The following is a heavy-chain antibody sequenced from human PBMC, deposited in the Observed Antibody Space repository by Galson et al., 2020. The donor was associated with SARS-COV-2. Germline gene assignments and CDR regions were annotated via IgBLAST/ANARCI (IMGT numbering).Heavy chain of an antibody. J-gene: IGHJ4*02. D-gene: IGHD4-4*01. CDR1: GYTFTNYY. CDR2: INPSGGGT. Sequence: ASVKVSCKASGYTFTNYYIHWVRQAPGQGLEWMGIINPSGGGTTYAQKFQGRVTMTRDTSTSTVYMELSSLRSEDTAVYYCARDSQGGNDYNYLLFWGQGTLVTVSS. CDR3: ARDSQGGNDYNYLLF. V-gene: IGHV1-46*01.